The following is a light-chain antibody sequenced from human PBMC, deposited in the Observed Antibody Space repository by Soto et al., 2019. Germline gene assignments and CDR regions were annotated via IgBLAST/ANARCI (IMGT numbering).Light chain of an antibody. CDR2: GAS. V-gene: IGKV3-15*01. Sequence: EIVMTQSPATLSVSPGERATLSCRVSQSVSSNLAWYQQKPGQAPRLLIYGASTRATGIPARFSGSGSGTEFTLTISSLQSEDFAVYYCQQYNNWWTFGQGTKVDIK. CDR3: QQYNNWWT. CDR1: QSVSSN. J-gene: IGKJ1*01.